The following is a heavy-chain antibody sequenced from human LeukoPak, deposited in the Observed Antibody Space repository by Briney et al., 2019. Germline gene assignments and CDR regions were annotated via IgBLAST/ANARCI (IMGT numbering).Heavy chain of an antibody. J-gene: IGHJ4*02. Sequence: PGGSLRLSCAASGFTFNSYAMSWVRQAPGKGLEWVSAISPGGSDTYYADSVKGRFTISRDNSKNTLYLQMNSLRAEDTAVYYCAKDRSGGTRKFDYWGQGTLVTVSS. V-gene: IGHV3-23*01. CDR1: GFTFNSYA. D-gene: IGHD1-7*01. CDR3: AKDRSGGTRKFDY. CDR2: ISPGGSDT.